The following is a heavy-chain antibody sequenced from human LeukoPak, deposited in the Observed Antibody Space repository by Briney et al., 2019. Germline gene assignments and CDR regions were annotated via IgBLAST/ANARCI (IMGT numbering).Heavy chain of an antibody. J-gene: IGHJ4*02. CDR1: GFIISNDW. D-gene: IGHD3-10*01. V-gene: IGHV3-15*01. CDR3: TLIKGWGSGSYYLDY. Sequence: PGGSLRLSCAASGFIISNDWMSWVRQAPGKGLEWIGRVKSKASGVTTDYAAPVKGRFTISRDDAKNTLYLQMNSLKTEDTAVYYCTLIKGWGSGSYYLDYWGQGTLVTVSS. CDR2: VKSKASGVTT.